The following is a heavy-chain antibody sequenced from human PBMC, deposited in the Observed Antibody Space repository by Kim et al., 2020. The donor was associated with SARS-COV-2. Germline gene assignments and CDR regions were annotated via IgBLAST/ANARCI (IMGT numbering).Heavy chain of an antibody. J-gene: IGHJ3*02. V-gene: IGHV3-23*01. CDR3: AKDPGVVVITSSGTDAFDI. Sequence: GRFTISRDNSKNTLYLQMNSLRAEDTAVYYCAKDPGVVVITSSGTDAFDIWGQGTMVTVSS. D-gene: IGHD3-22*01.